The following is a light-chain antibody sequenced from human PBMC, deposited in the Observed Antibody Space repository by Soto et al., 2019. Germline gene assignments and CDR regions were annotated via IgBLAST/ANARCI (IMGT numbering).Light chain of an antibody. CDR3: QQYYSYPRT. CDR2: AAS. V-gene: IGKV1-8*01. J-gene: IGKJ1*01. CDR1: RPIGSH. Sequence: AFQITPPPSSQSASVGDRVTITCQGRRPIGSHLNWYQQKPGKAPKLLXYAASTLQSGVPSRFSGSGSGTDFTLTITCLQSEDFATYYCQQYYSYPRTFGQGTKVDIK.